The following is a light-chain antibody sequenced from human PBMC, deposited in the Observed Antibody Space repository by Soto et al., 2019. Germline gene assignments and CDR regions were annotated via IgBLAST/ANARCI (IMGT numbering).Light chain of an antibody. CDR1: QNISHF. Sequence: DIQMTQSPLSLSASVGESVTITCRASQNISHFLNWYQQKPGKPPRLLIFGTSNLQSGVPSRFRGSRSETDFSLNISGLKPEDFSTYICQQSYRSPLNFGPGTRVA. CDR2: GTS. V-gene: IGKV1-39*01. CDR3: QQSYRSPLN. J-gene: IGKJ3*01.